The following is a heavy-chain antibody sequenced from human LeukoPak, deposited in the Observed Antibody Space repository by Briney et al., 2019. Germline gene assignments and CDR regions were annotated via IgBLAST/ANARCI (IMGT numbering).Heavy chain of an antibody. D-gene: IGHD6-13*01. CDR2: IYITGST. J-gene: IGHJ5*02. CDR1: GGSFSGYY. Sequence: SETLSLTCAVYGGSFSGYYWSWIRQSAGKGLGWIGRIYITGSTTYNPSLKSPVTMSLDTSKNQFSLKLSSVTAADTAVYYCARRSTSWGWFDPWGQGTLVTVSS. V-gene: IGHV4-59*10. CDR3: ARRSTSWGWFDP.